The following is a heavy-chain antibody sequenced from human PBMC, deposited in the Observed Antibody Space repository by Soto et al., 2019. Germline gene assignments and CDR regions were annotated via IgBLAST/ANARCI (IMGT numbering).Heavy chain of an antibody. V-gene: IGHV6-1*01. D-gene: IGHD1-26*01. CDR2: TYYRSKWYY. J-gene: IGHJ4*01. Sequence: SQTLSLTCDISGDSVSSNTAAWNWVRQSPSRGLEWLGRTYYRSKWYYDYALSVKSRITINPDTSKNQYPLQLNSVTPEDTAVYYCTRGEQYSGRIFDYWGQGTLVTVSS. CDR1: GDSVSSNTAA. CDR3: TRGEQYSGRIFDY.